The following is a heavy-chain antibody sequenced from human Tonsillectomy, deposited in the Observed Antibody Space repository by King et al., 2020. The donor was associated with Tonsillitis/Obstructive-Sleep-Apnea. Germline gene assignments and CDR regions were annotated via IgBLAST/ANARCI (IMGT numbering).Heavy chain of an antibody. CDR3: ARVGTPGMGFDY. D-gene: IGHD1-1*01. V-gene: IGHV3-7*04. CDR1: GFTFSRYW. Sequence: VQLVESGGGLVQPGGSLRLSCAASGFTFSRYWMSWVRQAPGKGLEWVAHMNQDGSGKYYVDSVKGRFAISRDNAKNSLYLQMSSLRAGDTAVYYCARVGTPGMGFDYWGQGTLVTVSS. J-gene: IGHJ4*02. CDR2: MNQDGSGK.